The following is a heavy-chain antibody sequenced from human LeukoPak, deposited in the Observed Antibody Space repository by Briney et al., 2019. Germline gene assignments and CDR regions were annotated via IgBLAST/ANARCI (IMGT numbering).Heavy chain of an antibody. D-gene: IGHD6-19*01. CDR1: GFTFSSYA. J-gene: IGHJ4*02. Sequence: GGSLTLSCAASGFTFSSYAMSWVRQAPGKGLEWVSALSGSGGGTYYADSVKDRFTISRDYSNNTLYLQMNSLRADDTAVYYCAKVASADAQARLNYWGQGTLVTVSS. CDR2: LSGSGGGT. CDR3: AKVASADAQARLNY. V-gene: IGHV3-23*01.